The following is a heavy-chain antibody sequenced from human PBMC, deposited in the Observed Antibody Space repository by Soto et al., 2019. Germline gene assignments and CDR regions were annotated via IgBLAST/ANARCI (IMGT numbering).Heavy chain of an antibody. V-gene: IGHV2-5*02. CDR2: VYWDDTK. CDR3: ARKGYGDYPLDY. J-gene: IGHJ4*02. D-gene: IGHD4-17*01. Sequence: PTLVNPTQTLTLTCTFSGFSLSTSGVGVGWIRQPPGKALEWLAVVYWDDTKHYSPSLKSRLTITKDTSKNQVVLTMTNMDPVDTATYFCARKGYGDYPLDYWGQGTLVTVSS. CDR1: GFSLSTSGVG.